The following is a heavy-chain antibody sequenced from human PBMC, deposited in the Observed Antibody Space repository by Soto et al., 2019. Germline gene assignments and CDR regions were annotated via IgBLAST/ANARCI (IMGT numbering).Heavy chain of an antibody. CDR2: IWYDGSNK. J-gene: IGHJ4*02. CDR3: ARDSVGYCSSTSCYSQDY. Sequence: GGSLRLSCAASGFTFSSYGMHWVRQAPGKGLEWVAVIWYDGSNKYYADSVKGRFTISRDNSKNTLYLQMNSLGAEDTAVYYCARDSVGYCSSTSCYSQDYWGQGTLVTVSS. D-gene: IGHD2-2*01. V-gene: IGHV3-33*01. CDR1: GFTFSSYG.